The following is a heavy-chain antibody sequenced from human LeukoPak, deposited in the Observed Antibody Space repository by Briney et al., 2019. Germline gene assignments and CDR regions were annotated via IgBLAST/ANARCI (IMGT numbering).Heavy chain of an antibody. V-gene: IGHV3-23*01. CDR3: TIFYDSSGYPFDY. CDR2: VSGSGGST. D-gene: IGHD3-22*01. CDR1: GFTFSSYA. J-gene: IGHJ4*02. Sequence: GGSLRLSCAASGFTFSSYAMSWVRQAPGKGLEWVSAVSGSGGSTYYADSVKGRFTISRDNSKNTLYLQMNSLRAEDTAVYYCTIFYDSSGYPFDYWGQGTLVTVSS.